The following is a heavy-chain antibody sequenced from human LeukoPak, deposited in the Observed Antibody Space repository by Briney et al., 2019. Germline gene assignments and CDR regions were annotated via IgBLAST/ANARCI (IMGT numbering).Heavy chain of an antibody. D-gene: IGHD6-19*01. Sequence: PSETLSLTCAVYGGSFSGYYWSWIRQPPGKGLEWIGEINHSGSTNYNPSPKSRVTISVDTSKNQFSLKLSSVTAADTAVYYCARAGGSGWYSRFYYFGYWGQGTLVTVSS. CDR3: ARAGGSGWYSRFYYFGY. CDR1: GGSFSGYY. J-gene: IGHJ4*02. CDR2: INHSGST. V-gene: IGHV4-34*01.